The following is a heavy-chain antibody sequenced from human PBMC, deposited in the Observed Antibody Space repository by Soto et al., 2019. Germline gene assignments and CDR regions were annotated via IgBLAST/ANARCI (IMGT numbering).Heavy chain of an antibody. CDR2: IWYDGSNK. CDR3: ARDQGIAVAGTYY. J-gene: IGHJ4*02. D-gene: IGHD6-19*01. CDR1: GFTFSSYG. V-gene: IGHV3-33*01. Sequence: PGGSLRLSCAASGFTFSSYGMHWVRQAPGKGLEWVAVIWYDGSNKYYADSVKGRFTISRDNSKNTLYLQMNSLRAEDTAVYYCARDQGIAVAGTYYWGQGTLVTVSS.